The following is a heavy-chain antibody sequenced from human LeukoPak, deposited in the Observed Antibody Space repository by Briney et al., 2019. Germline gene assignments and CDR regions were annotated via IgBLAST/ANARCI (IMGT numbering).Heavy chain of an antibody. CDR3: ARLYSYGLDY. CDR1: GFTFSSYA. D-gene: IGHD5-18*01. CDR2: ISYDGSNK. Sequence: GGSLRLSCAASGFTFSSYAMHWVRQAPGKGLEWVAVISYDGSNKYYADSVKGRFTISRDNSKNTLYLQMNSLGAEDTAVYYCARLYSYGLDYWGQGTLVTVSS. J-gene: IGHJ4*02. V-gene: IGHV3-30*04.